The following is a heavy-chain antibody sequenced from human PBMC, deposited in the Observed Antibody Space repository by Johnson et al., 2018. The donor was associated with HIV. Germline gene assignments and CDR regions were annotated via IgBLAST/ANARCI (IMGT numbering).Heavy chain of an antibody. Sequence: VQLVESGGGLIQPGGSLRLSCAASGFTVSINYMSWVRQAPGKGREWVAVIYRGGSTDYADPVKGRFPISSDHSKNTLYLQMNSLRSEDTAVYYCVKDLYCTGGICRTDAFDVWGQGTTVTASS. CDR3: VKDLYCTGGICRTDAFDV. CDR2: IYRGGST. J-gene: IGHJ3*01. D-gene: IGHD2-8*02. CDR1: GFTVSINY. V-gene: IGHV3-53*01.